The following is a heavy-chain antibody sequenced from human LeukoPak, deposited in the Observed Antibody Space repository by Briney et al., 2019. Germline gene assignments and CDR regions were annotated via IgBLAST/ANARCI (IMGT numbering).Heavy chain of an antibody. D-gene: IGHD2-2*01. J-gene: IGHJ4*02. CDR1: GGSISSGGYY. Sequence: SETLSLTCTVSGGSISSGGYYWSWIRQPPGKGLEWIGYIYHSGSTYYNPSFKSRVTIPVDRSKNQFSLKLSSVTAADTAVYYCARVPHSSSTSFTPFDYWGQGTLVTVSS. V-gene: IGHV4-30-2*01. CDR2: IYHSGST. CDR3: ARVPHSSSTSFTPFDY.